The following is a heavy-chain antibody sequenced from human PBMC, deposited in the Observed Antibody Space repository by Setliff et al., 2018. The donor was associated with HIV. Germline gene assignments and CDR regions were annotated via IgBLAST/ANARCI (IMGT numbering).Heavy chain of an antibody. Sequence: ASVKVSCKTSGHTFTGYYIHWVRQAPGQGLEWMGRINPNSAITSYAQNFQGRVSMTRDTSINTAYMELNRLRSDDTAVYYCASSGSGSYINWFGPWGQGTLVTVSS. CDR3: ASSGSGSYINWFGP. D-gene: IGHD3-10*01. V-gene: IGHV1-2*06. CDR2: INPNSAIT. J-gene: IGHJ5*02. CDR1: GHTFTGYY.